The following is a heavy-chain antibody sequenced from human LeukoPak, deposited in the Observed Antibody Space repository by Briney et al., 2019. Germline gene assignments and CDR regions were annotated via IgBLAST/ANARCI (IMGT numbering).Heavy chain of an antibody. V-gene: IGHV5-51*01. D-gene: IGHD3-3*01. CDR1: GYSFTSYW. J-gene: IGHJ4*02. CDR2: IYPGDSDT. CDR3: ARSDFWRGYSFDY. Sequence: LGESLKISCKGSGYSFTSYWIGWVRQMPGKGLEWMGIIYPGDSDTRYSPSFQGQVTISADKPISTAYLQWSSLKASDTAMYYCARSDFWRGYSFDYWGQGTLVTVSS.